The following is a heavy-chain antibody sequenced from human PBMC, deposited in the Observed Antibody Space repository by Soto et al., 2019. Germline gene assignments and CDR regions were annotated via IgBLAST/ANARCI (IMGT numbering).Heavy chain of an antibody. V-gene: IGHV4-31*03. CDR2: IYYSGST. CDR1: GGSISSGGYY. J-gene: IGHJ4*02. Sequence: SETLSLTCTVSGGSISSGGYYWSWIRQHPGKGLEWIGYIYYSGSTYYNPSLKSRVTISVDTSKNQFSLKLSSVTAADTAVYYCASLSPYNYFDWLMGYFDYWGQGTLVTVSS. CDR3: ASLSPYNYFDWLMGYFDY. D-gene: IGHD3-9*01.